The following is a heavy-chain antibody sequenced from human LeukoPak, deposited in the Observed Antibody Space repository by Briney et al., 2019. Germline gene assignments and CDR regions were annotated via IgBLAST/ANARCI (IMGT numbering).Heavy chain of an antibody. D-gene: IGHD2-15*01. J-gene: IGHJ4*02. Sequence: SETLSLTCTVSGGSISSSSYYWGWIRQPPGKGLEWIGTIYYRGSTYYTPSLKSRVTISVDTSKNQLSLKLSSVTAADTAVYYCARGAVYCSGGSCYDYFDYWGQGTLVTVSS. CDR2: IYYRGST. CDR3: ARGAVYCSGGSCYDYFDY. CDR1: GGSISSSSYY. V-gene: IGHV4-39*07.